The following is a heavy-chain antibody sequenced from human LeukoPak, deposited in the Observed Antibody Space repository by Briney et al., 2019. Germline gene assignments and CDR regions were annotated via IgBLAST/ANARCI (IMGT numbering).Heavy chain of an antibody. Sequence: GESLKISCKGSGYSFNSYWIGWVRPMPGKGLEWMGIIYPGDSDTRYSPSFQGQVTISADKSISTAYLQWNSLKASDTAMYYCASAYSGRSYYFDYWGQGTLVAVSS. CDR2: IYPGDSDT. CDR3: ASAYSGRSYYFDY. D-gene: IGHD6-13*01. V-gene: IGHV5-51*01. J-gene: IGHJ4*02. CDR1: GYSFNSYW.